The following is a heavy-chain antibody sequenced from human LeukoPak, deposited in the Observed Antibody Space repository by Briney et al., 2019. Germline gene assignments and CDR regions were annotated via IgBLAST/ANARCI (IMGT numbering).Heavy chain of an antibody. J-gene: IGHJ4*02. CDR3: VKTQKRVEMHTTRFDY. CDR2: INPNSGDT. V-gene: IGHV1-2*02. Sequence: GASVKVSCKASGYTFTGYYMHWVRQAPGQGLEWMGWINPNSGDTNYAQKFQGRVTMTRDTYLSTAYMELSRLRSDDTAVHYCVKTQKRVEMHTTRFDYWGQGTLVTVSS. D-gene: IGHD5-24*01. CDR1: GYTFTGYY.